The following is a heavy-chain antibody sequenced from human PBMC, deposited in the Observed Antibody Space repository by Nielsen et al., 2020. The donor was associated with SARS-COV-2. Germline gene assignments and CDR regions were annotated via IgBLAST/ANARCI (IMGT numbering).Heavy chain of an antibody. CDR3: ARRISSSWYGRLGWFDP. V-gene: IGHV3-48*02. Sequence: GESLKISCAASGFTFSSYSMNWVRQAPGKGLEWVSYISSSSTIYYADSVKGRFTISRDNAKNSLYLQMNSLRDEDTAVYYCARRISSSWYGRLGWFDPWGQGTLVTVSS. J-gene: IGHJ5*02. CDR1: GFTFSSYS. D-gene: IGHD6-13*01. CDR2: ISSSSTI.